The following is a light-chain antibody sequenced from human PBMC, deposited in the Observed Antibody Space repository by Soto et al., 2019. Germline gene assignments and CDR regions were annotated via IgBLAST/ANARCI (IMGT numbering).Light chain of an antibody. J-gene: IGKJ5*01. CDR2: GVS. Sequence: EIVLTQSPGTLSLSPGERATLSCRASQSVSSNYLAWYQQIPGQAPRLLIYGVSSRAAGIPDRFSGSGSGTDFTLTINSLEPEDFAVYYCQQYHNTTITFGQGTRLEI. CDR3: QQYHNTTIT. CDR1: QSVSSNY. V-gene: IGKV3-20*01.